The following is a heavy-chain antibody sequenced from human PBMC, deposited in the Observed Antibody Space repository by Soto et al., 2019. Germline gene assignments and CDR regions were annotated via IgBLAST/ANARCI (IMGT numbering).Heavy chain of an antibody. V-gene: IGHV4-59*01. CDR2: IYYSGST. J-gene: IGHJ6*02. D-gene: IGHD2-2*01. Sequence: PSETLSLTCTVSGGSISSYYWSWIRQPPGKGLEWIGYIYYSGSTNYNPSLKSRVTISVDTSKNQFSLKLSSVTAADTAVYYCARSDGCSSTSCLYYYYYGMDVWGQGTTVTVSS. CDR3: ARSDGCSSTSCLYYYYYGMDV. CDR1: GGSISSYY.